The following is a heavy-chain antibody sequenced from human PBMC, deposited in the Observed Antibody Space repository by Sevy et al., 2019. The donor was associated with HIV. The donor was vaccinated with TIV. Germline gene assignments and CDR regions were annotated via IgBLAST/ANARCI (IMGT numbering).Heavy chain of an antibody. CDR1: GLTFSTYA. V-gene: IGHV3-64D*06. D-gene: IGHD4-17*01. J-gene: IGHJ4*02. Sequence: GGSLRLSCAASGLTFSTYAMNWVRQAPGKGLEYVSPISSNGGSTYYADSVKGRFTISRDNSKNTLYLQMSSLRAEDTAVYYCVKHKADYGDYIYYFDYWGQGTLVTVSS. CDR3: VKHKADYGDYIYYFDY. CDR2: ISSNGGST.